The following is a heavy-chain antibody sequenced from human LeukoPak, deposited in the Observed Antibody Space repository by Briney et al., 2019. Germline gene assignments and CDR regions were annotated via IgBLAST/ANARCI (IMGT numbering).Heavy chain of an antibody. J-gene: IGHJ3*02. CDR2: IRYDGSNK. D-gene: IGHD2-15*01. V-gene: IGHV3-30*02. Sequence: AGGSLRLSCAASGFTVSSNYMSWVRQAPGKGLEWVAFIRYDGSNKYYADSVKGRFTISRDNSKNTLYLQMNSLRAEDTAVYYCANGGRVGPGAFDIWGQGTMVTVSS. CDR3: ANGGRVGPGAFDI. CDR1: GFTVSSNY.